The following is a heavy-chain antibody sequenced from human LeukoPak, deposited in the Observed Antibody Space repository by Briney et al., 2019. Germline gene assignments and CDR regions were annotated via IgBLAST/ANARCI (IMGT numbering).Heavy chain of an antibody. CDR3: AKGRGHITMVRGVIINPSFYYYGMDV. D-gene: IGHD3-10*01. J-gene: IGHJ6*02. CDR2: ISSIASTV. V-gene: IGHV3-48*03. CDR1: GFTFSSYE. Sequence: GGSLRLSCADSGFTFSSYEMNWVRQAPGKGLEWVSYISSIASTVYYADSVKGRFTISRDNAKNSLYLQMNSLRAEDTAVYYCAKGRGHITMVRGVIINPSFYYYGMDVWGQGTTVTVSS.